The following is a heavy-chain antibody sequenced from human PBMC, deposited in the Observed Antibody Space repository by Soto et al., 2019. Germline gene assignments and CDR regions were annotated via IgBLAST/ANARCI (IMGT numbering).Heavy chain of an antibody. D-gene: IGHD6-6*01. CDR2: ISSSSSYI. V-gene: IGHV3-21*01. CDR1: GFTFSSYS. Sequence: EVQLVESGGGLVKPGGSLRLSCAASGFTFSSYSMNWVRQAPGKGLEWVSSISSSSSYIYYADSVKGRFTISRDNAKNSLYLQMNSLRAEDTAVYYCARDPIAARPFNTYYYYGMDVWGQGTTVTVSS. CDR3: ARDPIAARPFNTYYYYGMDV. J-gene: IGHJ6*02.